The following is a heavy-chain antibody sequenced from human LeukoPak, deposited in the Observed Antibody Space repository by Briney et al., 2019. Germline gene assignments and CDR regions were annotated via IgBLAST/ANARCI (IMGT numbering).Heavy chain of an antibody. D-gene: IGHD3-16*02. CDR1: GGSISSYY. Sequence: SETLSLTCTASGGSISSYYWSWIRQPPGKGLEWIGYIYYSGSTNYNPSLKSRVTISVDTSKNQFSLKLSSVTAADTAVYYCARSLRAAASLYYYYMDVWGKGTTVTVSS. CDR3: ARSLRAAASLYYYYMDV. CDR2: IYYSGST. V-gene: IGHV4-59*01. J-gene: IGHJ6*03.